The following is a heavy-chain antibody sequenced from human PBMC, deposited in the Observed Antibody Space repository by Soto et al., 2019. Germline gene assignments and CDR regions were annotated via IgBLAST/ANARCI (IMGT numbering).Heavy chain of an antibody. J-gene: IGHJ6*02. CDR1: GTIFSSYT. CDR3: ARGLGGRMDD. CDR2: IIPILGET. D-gene: IGHD3-16*01. Sequence: QVQLVQSGAEVKKPGSSVRVSCKASGTIFSSYTISWVRQAPGQGLEWMGRIIPILGETNSAQKFQGRVTLTADKSRNTAYVQLNSLRLEDTAVYYCARGLGGRMDDWGQGTTVTVSS. V-gene: IGHV1-69*08.